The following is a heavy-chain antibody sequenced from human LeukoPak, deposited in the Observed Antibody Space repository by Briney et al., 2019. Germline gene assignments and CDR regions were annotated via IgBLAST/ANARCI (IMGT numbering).Heavy chain of an antibody. V-gene: IGHV4-4*02. CDR1: GGSISSSNW. CDR3: ARGRPYCSSTSCYRYDY. J-gene: IGHJ4*02. Sequence: SETLSLTCAVSGGSISSSNWWSWVRPPPGKGLEWIGEIYHSGSTNYNPSLKSRETISVDTSKNQFSLKLSSVTAADTSVYYCARGRPYCSSTSCYRYDYWGQGTLVTVSS. CDR2: IYHSGST. D-gene: IGHD2-2*01.